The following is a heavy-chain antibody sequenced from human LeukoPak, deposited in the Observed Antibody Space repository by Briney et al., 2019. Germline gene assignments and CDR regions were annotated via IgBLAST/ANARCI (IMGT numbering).Heavy chain of an antibody. V-gene: IGHV4-39*01. CDR1: GGSISSSSYY. D-gene: IGHD4-17*01. CDR3: ARFFKGGDNGDYSDY. Sequence: SETLSLTCTVSGGSISSSSYYWGWIRQPPGKGLEWIGSIYYSGSTYYNPSLKSRVTISVDTSKKQFSLRVNSVTAADTAVYYCARFFKGGDNGDYSDYWGQGTLVTVSS. CDR2: IYYSGST. J-gene: IGHJ4*02.